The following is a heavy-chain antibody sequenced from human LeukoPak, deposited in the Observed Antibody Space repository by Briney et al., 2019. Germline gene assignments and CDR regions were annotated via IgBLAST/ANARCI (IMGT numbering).Heavy chain of an antibody. Sequence: GGSLRLSCAASGFTFSNAWMSWVRQAPGKGLEWVGRIKSKTDGGTTDYAAPVKGRFTISRDDSKNTLYLQMNSLKTEDTAVYYCTTQYYYDSSNYLNYFDSWGQGTLVTVSS. CDR2: IKSKTDGGTT. CDR3: TTQYYYDSSNYLNYFDS. V-gene: IGHV3-15*01. D-gene: IGHD3-22*01. CDR1: GFTFSNAW. J-gene: IGHJ4*02.